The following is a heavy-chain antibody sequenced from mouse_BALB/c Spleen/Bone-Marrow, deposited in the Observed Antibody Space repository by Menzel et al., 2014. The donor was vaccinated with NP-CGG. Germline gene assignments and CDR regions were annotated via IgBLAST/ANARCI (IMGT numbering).Heavy chain of an antibody. CDR1: GFTFXNYA. D-gene: IGHD2-3*01. V-gene: IGHV5-9-3*01. CDR3: ARQDGFDY. J-gene: IGHJ2*01. Sequence: VQGVESGGGLVKPGGSLKLSCAASGFTFXNYAMSWVRQTPEKRLEWVAIISSGGSYTYYPDSVKGRFTISRDNAKTILYLQMSSLRSEDTAMYYCARQDGFDYWGQGTTLTVSS. CDR2: ISSGGSYT.